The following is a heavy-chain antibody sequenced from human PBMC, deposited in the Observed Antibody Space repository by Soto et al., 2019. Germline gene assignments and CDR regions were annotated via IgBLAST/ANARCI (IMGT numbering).Heavy chain of an antibody. V-gene: IGHV1-46*02. CDR2: INPSGGST. Sequence: QVQLVQSGAEVKKPGASVKVSCKASGYTFNTFYIHWVRQAPGQGLEWMGIINPSGGSTTYAQKLQGRGTMTSDTSTSTGYLELSSLRSEDTALYYCARADFDWLSQARYYCDYWGQGTLVTVSS. J-gene: IGHJ4*02. CDR3: ARADFDWLSQARYYCDY. D-gene: IGHD3-9*01. CDR1: GYTFNTFY.